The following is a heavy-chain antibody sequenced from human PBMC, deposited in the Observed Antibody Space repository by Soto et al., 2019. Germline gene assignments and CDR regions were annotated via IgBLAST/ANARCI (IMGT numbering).Heavy chain of an antibody. J-gene: IGHJ4*02. CDR2: SSTDGTGT. CDR1: GFTLSSYW. D-gene: IGHD1-26*01. Sequence: EVQLVESGGGLVQPGGSLRLSCVASGFTLSSYWMYWVRQAPGKGPVWVSRSSTDGTGTEYADYVKGRFTISRDNAKNTLYLQMNSLRDEAMGVYYCARGPGHGGSYYEHWGQGTLVTVSS. CDR3: ARGPGHGGSYYEH. V-gene: IGHV3-74*03.